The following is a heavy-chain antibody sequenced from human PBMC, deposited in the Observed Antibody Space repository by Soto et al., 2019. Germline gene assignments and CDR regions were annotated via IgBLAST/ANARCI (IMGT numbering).Heavy chain of an antibody. Sequence: SETLSLTCTVSGGSISSYYWSWIRQPAGKGLEWIGRIYTSGSTNYNPSLKSRVTMSVATSKNQFSLQLSYVTAADTAVYYCASGTKRNLSGSYYCYFDLWGRGTLVTVSS. CDR2: IYTSGST. V-gene: IGHV4-4*07. CDR3: ASGTKRNLSGSYYCYFDL. CDR1: GGSISSYY. D-gene: IGHD1-26*01. J-gene: IGHJ2*01.